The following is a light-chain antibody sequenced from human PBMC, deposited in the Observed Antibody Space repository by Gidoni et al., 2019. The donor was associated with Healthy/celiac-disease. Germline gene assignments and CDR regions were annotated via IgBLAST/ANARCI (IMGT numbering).Light chain of an antibody. V-gene: IGLV2-14*03. CDR1: SSDVGGYNY. J-gene: IGLJ3*02. CDR3: SSYTSSSTLV. CDR2: DVS. Sequence: QSALTPLASVSRSPGQSITISCTGTSSDVGGYNYVSWYQQHPGKAPKLMIYDVSNRPSGVSNRFSGSKSGNTASLTISGLQAEDEADYYCSSYTSSSTLVFGGGTKLTVL.